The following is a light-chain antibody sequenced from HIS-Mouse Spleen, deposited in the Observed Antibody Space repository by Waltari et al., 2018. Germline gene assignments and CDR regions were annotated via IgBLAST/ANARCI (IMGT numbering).Light chain of an antibody. Sequence: SYELTQPPSVSVSPGQTARITCPGDALPKQYAYWYQQKPGQAPVLVIYKDRERPSGIPERFSGSSSGTTVTLTISGVQAEDEADYYCQSADSSGTYQDVVFGGGTKLTVL. CDR3: QSADSSGTYQDVV. J-gene: IGLJ2*01. CDR1: ALPKQY. CDR2: KDR. V-gene: IGLV3-25*03.